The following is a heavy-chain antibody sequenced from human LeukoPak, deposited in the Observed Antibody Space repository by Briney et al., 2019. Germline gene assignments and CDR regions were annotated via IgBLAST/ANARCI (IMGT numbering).Heavy chain of an antibody. Sequence: SVKVSCKASGGTFSSYAISWVRQAPVQGLEWMGGIIPIFGTANYAQKFQGRVTITADKSTSTAYMELSSLRSEDTAVYYCARGGMTTVTTPYYYYYYMDVWGKGTTVTVSS. CDR3: ARGGMTTVTTPYYYYYYMDV. CDR1: GGTFSSYA. CDR2: IIPIFGTA. V-gene: IGHV1-69*06. D-gene: IGHD4-11*01. J-gene: IGHJ6*03.